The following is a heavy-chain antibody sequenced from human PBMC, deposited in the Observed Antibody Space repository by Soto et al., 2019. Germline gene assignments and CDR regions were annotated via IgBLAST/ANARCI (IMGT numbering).Heavy chain of an antibody. CDR2: INPNSGGT. CDR3: AKYYGSGSGFGY. J-gene: IGHJ4*02. D-gene: IGHD3-10*01. Sequence: ASVKVSCKASGYTFTGYYMHWVRQAPGQGLEWMGCINPNSGGTNYAQKFQGRVTMTRDTSISTAYMELSRLRSDDTAVYYCAKYYGSGSGFGYGGQGTLVTVSS. CDR1: GYTFTGYY. V-gene: IGHV1-2*02.